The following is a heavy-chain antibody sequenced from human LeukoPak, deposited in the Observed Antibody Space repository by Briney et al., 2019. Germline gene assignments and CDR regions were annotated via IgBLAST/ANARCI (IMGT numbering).Heavy chain of an antibody. D-gene: IGHD3-3*01. CDR3: AIHGGGTIRIEAFDV. J-gene: IGHJ3*01. CDR2: ISGDGRDI. Sequence: GGSLRLSCAASAFTYSSYGMSWVRQAPRKGLEWVSAISGDGRDIFYADAVKGRFTISRDNSKNTLYLQMNSLRDEDTALYYCAIHGGGTIRIEAFDVWGQGTMVTISS. V-gene: IGHV3-23*01. CDR1: AFTYSSYG.